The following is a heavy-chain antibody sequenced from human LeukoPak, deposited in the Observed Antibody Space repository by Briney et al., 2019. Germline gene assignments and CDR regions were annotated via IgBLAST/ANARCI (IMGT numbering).Heavy chain of an antibody. CDR1: GYTFTSYD. J-gene: IGHJ6*03. CDR3: ARAKRQLVLSYYYYMDV. Sequence: ASVKVSCKASGYTFTSYDINWVRQATGQGLEWMGWMRPNSGNTGYAQKFQGRVTMTRNTSISTAYMELSSLRSEDTALYYCARAKRQLVLSYYYYMDVWGKGTTVTVSS. V-gene: IGHV1-8*01. D-gene: IGHD6-13*01. CDR2: MRPNSGNT.